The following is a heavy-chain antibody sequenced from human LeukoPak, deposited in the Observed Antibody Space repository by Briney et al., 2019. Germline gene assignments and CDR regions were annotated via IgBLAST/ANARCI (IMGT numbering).Heavy chain of an antibody. Sequence: SQTLSLTCTVSGGSISSGDYYWSWIRQPPGKGLEWIACMYYSGSTYYNPSLKSRVTMSADTSKNQLSLKLSSVTAADTAVYYCARPCYYDSRIDPWGQGILVTVSS. CDR3: ARPCYYDSRIDP. J-gene: IGHJ5*02. CDR1: GGSISSGDYY. D-gene: IGHD3-22*01. V-gene: IGHV4-30-4*01. CDR2: MYYSGST.